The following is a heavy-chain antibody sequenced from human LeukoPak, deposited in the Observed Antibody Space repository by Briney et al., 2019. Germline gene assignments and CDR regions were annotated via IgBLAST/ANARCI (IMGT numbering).Heavy chain of an antibody. CDR2: ISANGVDT. V-gene: IGHV3-23*01. J-gene: IGHJ5*02. CDR3: AKDVWWSVS. CDR1: GFTFSNHA. D-gene: IGHD2-8*02. Sequence: GGSLRLSCVASGFTFSNHAMTWVRQAPGKGLEWVSAISANGVDTFYAPSVKGRFTISRDNSKNTLYLQINSLRAEDTAIYYCAKDVWWSVSWGQGTLVTVSS.